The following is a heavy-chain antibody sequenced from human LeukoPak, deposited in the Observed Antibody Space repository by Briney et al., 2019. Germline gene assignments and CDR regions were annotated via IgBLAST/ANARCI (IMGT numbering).Heavy chain of an antibody. CDR1: GGTFSSYA. Sequence: GASVTVSCKASGGTFSSYAISWVQQAPGQGLEWMGGIIPIFGTANYAQKFQGRVTITADESTSTAYMELSSLRSEDTAVYYCARDAEDSYVGSGEEKPEYPRGIYNWFDPWGQGTLVTVSS. V-gene: IGHV1-69*13. J-gene: IGHJ5*02. CDR3: ARDAEDSYVGSGEEKPEYPRGIYNWFDP. CDR2: IIPIFGTA. D-gene: IGHD5-18*01.